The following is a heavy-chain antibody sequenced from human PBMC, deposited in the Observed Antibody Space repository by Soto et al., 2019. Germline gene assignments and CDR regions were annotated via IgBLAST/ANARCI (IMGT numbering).Heavy chain of an antibody. V-gene: IGHV3-23*01. J-gene: IGHJ4*02. CDR2: IGGRATSA. Sequence: EVQLLESGGGLVQPGGSLRLSCAASGFSFSNYAMSWVRQAPGKGLEWVSGIGGRATSAYYADSVKGRFAISRDNSYNALFLELNSLRAEHTAIYCCAKSRYSDSSGDFYDFWGQGTLVSVSS. D-gene: IGHD3-22*01. CDR1: GFSFSNYA. CDR3: AKSRYSDSSGDFYDF.